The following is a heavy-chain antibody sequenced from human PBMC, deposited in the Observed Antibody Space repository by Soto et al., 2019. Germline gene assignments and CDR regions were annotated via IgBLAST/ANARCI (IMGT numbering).Heavy chain of an antibody. V-gene: IGHV1-46*01. J-gene: IGHJ4*02. Sequence: ASVKVSCKASGDTFTRYSTHWMRLVPGQGLEWMGLFNPSTGSTSKAQKFQGRITIARDASATTAYMELSGLRFEDTAVYYCVREFVSYWGQRALVTVSS. CDR2: FNPSTGST. D-gene: IGHD3-10*01. CDR1: GDTFTRYS. CDR3: VREFVSY.